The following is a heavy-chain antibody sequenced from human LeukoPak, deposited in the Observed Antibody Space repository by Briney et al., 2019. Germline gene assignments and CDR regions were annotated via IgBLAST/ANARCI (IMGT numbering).Heavy chain of an antibody. J-gene: IGHJ4*02. Sequence: PSETLSLTCTVSGGSISSYYWSWIRQPPGKRLEWIGYIYSSGSTSYNPSLKSRVTISVDTSKNQFSLKLSSVTVADTAVYYCARESGYGFEYWGQGTLVIVSS. V-gene: IGHV4-59*01. CDR1: GGSISSYY. CDR3: ARESGYGFEY. D-gene: IGHD5-18*01. CDR2: IYSSGST.